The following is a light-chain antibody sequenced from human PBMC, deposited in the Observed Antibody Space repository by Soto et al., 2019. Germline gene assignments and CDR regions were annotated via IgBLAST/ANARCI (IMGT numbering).Light chain of an antibody. Sequence: QSALTQPASVSGSPGQSITISCTGTSSDVGGYNYVSWYQQHPGQAPKLIIYEVSNRPSGVSNRFSGSKSGNTASLTISGLQAEDESDYYCGSYTSSSSYVFGTGTKLTVL. V-gene: IGLV2-14*01. J-gene: IGLJ1*01. CDR1: SSDVGGYNY. CDR3: GSYTSSSSYV. CDR2: EVS.